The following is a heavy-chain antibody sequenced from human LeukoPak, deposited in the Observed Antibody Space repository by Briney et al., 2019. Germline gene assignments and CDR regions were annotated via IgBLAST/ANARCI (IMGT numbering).Heavy chain of an antibody. D-gene: IGHD6-13*01. Sequence: GGSLRLSCAASGFTFSSYGMHWVRQAPGKGLERVAVIWYDGSNKYYADSVKGRFTISRDNSKNTLYLQMNSLRAEDTAVYYCAREAAAAGWFDPWGQGTLVTVSS. CDR2: IWYDGSNK. CDR1: GFTFSSYG. J-gene: IGHJ5*02. V-gene: IGHV3-33*01. CDR3: AREAAAAGWFDP.